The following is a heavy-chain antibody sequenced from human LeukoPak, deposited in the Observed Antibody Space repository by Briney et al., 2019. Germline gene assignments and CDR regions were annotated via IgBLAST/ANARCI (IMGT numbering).Heavy chain of an antibody. D-gene: IGHD6-13*01. CDR2: IIPIFGTA. V-gene: IGHV1-69*13. Sequence: ASVKVSCKASGGTFSSYAISWVRQAPGQGLEWMGGIIPIFGTANYAQKFQGRVTITADESTSTAYMELSSLRSEDTAVYYCARDFSSWYERPHTGFDYWGQGTLVTVSS. CDR1: GGTFSSYA. J-gene: IGHJ4*02. CDR3: ARDFSSWYERPHTGFDY.